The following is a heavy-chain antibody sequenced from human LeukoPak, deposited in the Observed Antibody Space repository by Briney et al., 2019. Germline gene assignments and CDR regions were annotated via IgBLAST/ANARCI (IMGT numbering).Heavy chain of an antibody. J-gene: IGHJ4*02. D-gene: IGHD5-18*01. Sequence: GASVKVSCKASGYTFTGCYMHWVRQAPGQGLEWMGWINPNSGGTNYAQKFQGRVTMTRDTSISTAYMELSRLRSDDTAVYYCAREGDTAMVTFYYWGQGTLVTVSS. V-gene: IGHV1-2*02. CDR2: INPNSGGT. CDR3: AREGDTAMVTFYY. CDR1: GYTFTGCY.